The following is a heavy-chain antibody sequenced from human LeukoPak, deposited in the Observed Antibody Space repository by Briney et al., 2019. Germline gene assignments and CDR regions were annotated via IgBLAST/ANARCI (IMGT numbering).Heavy chain of an antibody. D-gene: IGHD1-1*01. J-gene: IGHJ4*02. Sequence: QPGGSLRLSCAASGFTFSSYGMHWVRQAPGKGLEWVAVIWYDGSNKYYADSVKGRFTISRDNSKNTLYLQMNSLRAEDTAVYYCARGTTGSFFDYWGQGTLVTVSS. CDR1: GFTFSSYG. CDR2: IWYDGSNK. V-gene: IGHV3-33*01. CDR3: ARGTTGSFFDY.